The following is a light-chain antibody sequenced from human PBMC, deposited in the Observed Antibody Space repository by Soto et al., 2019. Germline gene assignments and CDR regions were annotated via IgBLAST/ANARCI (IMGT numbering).Light chain of an antibody. J-gene: IGKJ3*01. CDR3: QQYGSSHLT. CDR2: AAS. Sequence: EIVLTQSPGTLSLSPGERATLSCRASQSVSSSYLAWYQKRRGQPPRLLIYAASISATVIPDRFSGSGSGTDFTLTINRLEPEYFAVYYCQQYGSSHLTFGPGTKVDIK. V-gene: IGKV3-20*01. CDR1: QSVSSSY.